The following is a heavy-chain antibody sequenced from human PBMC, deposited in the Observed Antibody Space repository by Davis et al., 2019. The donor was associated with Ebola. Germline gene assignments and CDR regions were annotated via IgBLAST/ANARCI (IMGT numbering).Heavy chain of an antibody. D-gene: IGHD2-15*01. CDR2: ISPDGNDK. J-gene: IGHJ4*02. Sequence: GGSLRLSCAASGISFSNYGMFWVRQAPGKVMEWVAVISPDGNDKNYADSGKGRFTISRDNSKNTLYLQMNSLRAEDTAVYYCAKALGYCSGGSCYSTGYFDYWGQGTLVTVSS. V-gene: IGHV3-30*18. CDR1: GISFSNYG. CDR3: AKALGYCSGGSCYSTGYFDY.